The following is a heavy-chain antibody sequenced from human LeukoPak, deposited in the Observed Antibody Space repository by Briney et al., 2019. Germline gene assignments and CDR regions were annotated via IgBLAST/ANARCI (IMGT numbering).Heavy chain of an antibody. CDR1: GYSFTYW. CDR3: ARAHHHPNAHFDY. V-gene: IGHV5-51*01. Sequence: GESLEISCKGSGYSFTYWVGWVRQMPGKGLEWMGIIYPGDSDTRYSPSFQGQVTISADKSISTAYLQWSSLKASDTAMYYCARAHHHPNAHFDYWGQGTLVTVSS. CDR2: IYPGDSDT. D-gene: IGHD1-14*01. J-gene: IGHJ4*02.